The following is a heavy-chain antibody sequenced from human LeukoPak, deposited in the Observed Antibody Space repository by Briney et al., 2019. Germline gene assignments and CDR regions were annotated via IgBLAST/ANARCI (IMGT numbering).Heavy chain of an antibody. J-gene: IGHJ4*02. CDR3: AKGYCRGNSCYDDRGAFDY. V-gene: IGHV4-61*02. Sequence: SETLSLTCTVSGGSISSGSYYWSWIRQPAGKGLEWIGRIYTSGSTNYNPSLKSRVTISVDTSKNQFSLKLSSVAAADTAVYYCAKGYCRGNSCYDDRGAFDYWGQGTLVTVSS. D-gene: IGHD2-2*01. CDR2: IYTSGST. CDR1: GGSISSGSYY.